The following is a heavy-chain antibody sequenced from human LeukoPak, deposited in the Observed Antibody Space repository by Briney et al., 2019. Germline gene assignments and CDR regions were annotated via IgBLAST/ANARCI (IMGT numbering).Heavy chain of an antibody. Sequence: ASVNVSCKASGGTFSSYAISWVRQAPGHGLEWMGGIIPIFGKADYAQKFQGRVTITADESTSTAYMELSSLRSEDTAVYYCERSQRYAHYETGKNDFDYWGQGTMVTVSS. J-gene: IGHJ4*02. V-gene: IGHV1-69*13. CDR1: GGTFSSYA. CDR3: ERSQRYAHYETGKNDFDY. D-gene: IGHD3-10*01. CDR2: IIPIFGKA.